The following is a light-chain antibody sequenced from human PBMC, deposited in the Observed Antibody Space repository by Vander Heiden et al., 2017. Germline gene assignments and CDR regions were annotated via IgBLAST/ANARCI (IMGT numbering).Light chain of an antibody. CDR2: WAS. V-gene: IGKV4-1*01. CDR1: QSVLSSFNSKNH. CDR3: EKHSTKT. Sequence: DIVLTQSPDSLAVSLGERATINCKSSQSVLSSFNSKNHLAWFRQKPRQPPELLIYWASTRESGVPDRFSGSGSGTDFTLTISNMQAEDVAVYYCEKHSTKTFGQGTKVEIK. J-gene: IGKJ1*01.